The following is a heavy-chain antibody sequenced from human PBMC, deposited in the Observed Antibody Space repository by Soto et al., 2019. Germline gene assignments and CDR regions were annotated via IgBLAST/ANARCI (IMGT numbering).Heavy chain of an antibody. V-gene: IGHV4-39*01. CDR1: GGSISSSSYY. CDR2: IYYSGST. J-gene: IGHJ3*02. Sequence: PSETLSLTCTVSGGSISSSSYYWGWIRQPPGKGLEWIGSIYYSGSTYYNPSLKSRVTISVDTSKNQFSLKPSSVTAADTAVYYCAKGGSGSYSNAFDIWGQGTMVTVS. CDR3: AKGGSGSYSNAFDI. D-gene: IGHD3-10*01.